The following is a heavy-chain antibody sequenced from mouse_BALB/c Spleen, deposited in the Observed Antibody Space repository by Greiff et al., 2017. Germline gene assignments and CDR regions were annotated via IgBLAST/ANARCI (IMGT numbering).Heavy chain of an antibody. Sequence: VQLQQSGAELVRPGASVTLSCKASGYTFTDYEMPWVKQTPVHGLEWIGAIDPETGGTAYNQKFKGKATLTADKSSSTVYMELRSLTSEDSAVYYCTRSNLLFSLFAYWGQGTLVTVSA. CDR2: IDPETGGT. CDR1: GYTFTDYE. J-gene: IGHJ3*01. CDR3: TRSNLLFSLFAY. V-gene: IGHV1-15*01. D-gene: IGHD2-1*01.